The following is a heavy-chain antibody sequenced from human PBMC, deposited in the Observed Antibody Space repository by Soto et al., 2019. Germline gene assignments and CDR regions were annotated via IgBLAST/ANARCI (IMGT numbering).Heavy chain of an antibody. CDR2: ISYDGSNK. CDR3: ARDKETTVVTPPDY. CDR1: GFTFSSYA. D-gene: IGHD4-17*01. V-gene: IGHV3-30-3*01. J-gene: IGHJ4*02. Sequence: PGGSLRLSXAASGFTFSSYAMHWVRQAPGKGLEWVAVISYDGSNKYYADSVKGRFTISRDNSKNTLYLQMNSLRAEDTAVYYCARDKETTVVTPPDYWGQGTLVTVSS.